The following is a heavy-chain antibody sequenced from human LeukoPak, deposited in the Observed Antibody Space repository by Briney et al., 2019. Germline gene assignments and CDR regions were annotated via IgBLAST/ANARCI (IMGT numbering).Heavy chain of an antibody. J-gene: IGHJ4*02. CDR2: ISGNGHQT. D-gene: IGHD3-22*01. CDR1: GFTFSRFA. Sequence: PGGSLRLSCSASGFTFSRFAMTWVRHLPGRGLEWVSSISGNGHQTYYADSVKGRFSVSRDNSKNILYLQMDSLRADDSALYYCAKDANYYDSSGYLIPLDYWGQGTLVTVSS. CDR3: AKDANYYDSSGYLIPLDY. V-gene: IGHV3-23*01.